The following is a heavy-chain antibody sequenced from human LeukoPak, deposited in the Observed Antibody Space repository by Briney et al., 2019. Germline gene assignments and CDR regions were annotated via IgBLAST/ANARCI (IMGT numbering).Heavy chain of an antibody. CDR1: GGSISSGDYY. D-gene: IGHD3-10*01. CDR2: IYYSGRT. Sequence: SQTLSLTCTVSGGSISSGDYYWSWIRQPPGKDLEWIGYIYYSGRTYYNPSLQSRVTISVDTSKNQFSLKLNSVTAADTAVYYCARGPIGDDDYWGQGTLVTVSS. V-gene: IGHV4-30-4*01. CDR3: ARGPIGDDDY. J-gene: IGHJ4*02.